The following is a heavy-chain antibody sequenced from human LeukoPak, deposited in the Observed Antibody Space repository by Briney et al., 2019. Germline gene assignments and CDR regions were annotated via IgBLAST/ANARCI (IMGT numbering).Heavy chain of an antibody. CDR3: ARIADGSHDSYYFDY. CDR1: GYSISSGYY. CDR2: IYHSGST. D-gene: IGHD1-26*01. Sequence: SETLSLTCTVSGYSISSGYYWGWIRPPPGKGLEWIGSIYHSGSTYYNPSLKSRVHISVDTSKNQFSLKLSSVTASCTTVYYCARIADGSHDSYYFDYWGQGTLVTVSS. J-gene: IGHJ4*02. V-gene: IGHV4-38-2*02.